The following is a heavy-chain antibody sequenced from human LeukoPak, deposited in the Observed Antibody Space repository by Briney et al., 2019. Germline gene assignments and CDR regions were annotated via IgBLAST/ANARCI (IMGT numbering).Heavy chain of an antibody. V-gene: IGHV4-30-4*07. D-gene: IGHD6-13*01. CDR1: GGSISSGGYS. CDR3: ASVAAAGTNVQYNWFDP. Sequence: SSETLSLTCAVSGGSISSGGYSWSWIRQPPGKGLEWIGYIYYSGRTYYNPSLKSRVTISVDTSKNQFSLKLSSVTAADTAVYYCASVAAAGTNVQYNWFDPWGQGTLVTVSS. J-gene: IGHJ5*02. CDR2: IYYSGRT.